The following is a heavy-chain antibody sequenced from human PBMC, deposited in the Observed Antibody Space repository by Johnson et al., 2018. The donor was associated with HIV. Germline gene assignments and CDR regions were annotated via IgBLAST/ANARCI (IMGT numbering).Heavy chain of an antibody. CDR3: ARDSQDYYDSSGYFLGNAFNI. D-gene: IGHD3-22*01. CDR1: GFTFDDYA. J-gene: IGHJ3*02. CDR2: ISWNSGSI. Sequence: DVQVVESGGGLVQPGRSLRLSCAASGFTFDDYAMHWVRQAPGKGLEWVSGISWNSGSIGYADSVKGRFTISRDNAKNSLYLQMNSLRAEDTALYYCARDSQDYYDSSGYFLGNAFNIWGQGTVVTVSS. V-gene: IGHV3-9*01.